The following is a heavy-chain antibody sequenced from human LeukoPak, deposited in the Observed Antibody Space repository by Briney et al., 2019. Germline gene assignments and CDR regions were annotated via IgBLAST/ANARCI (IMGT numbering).Heavy chain of an antibody. Sequence: GSLRLSCAASGFTFSDYYMSWIRQPAGKGLEWIGRIYTSGSTNYNPSLKSRVTMSVDTSKNQFSLKLSSVTAADTAVYYCARAGGNEYQLLLSWFDPWGQGTLVTVSS. CDR3: ARAGGNEYQLLLSWFDP. D-gene: IGHD2-2*01. V-gene: IGHV4-4*07. CDR2: IYTSGST. CDR1: GFTFSDYY. J-gene: IGHJ5*02.